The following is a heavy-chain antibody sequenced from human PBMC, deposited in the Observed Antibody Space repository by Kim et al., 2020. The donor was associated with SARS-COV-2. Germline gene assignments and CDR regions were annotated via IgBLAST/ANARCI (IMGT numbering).Heavy chain of an antibody. CDR3: ARGDGHNWYYYGSGSYYRGHWFDP. CDR1: GGSFSGYY. Sequence: SETLSLTCAVYGGSFSGYYWSWIRQPPGKGLEWIGEINHSGSTNYNPSLKSRVTISVDTSKNQFSLKLSSVTAADTAVYYCARGDGHNWYYYGSGSYYRGHWFDPWGQGTLVTVSS. CDR2: INHSGST. J-gene: IGHJ5*02. V-gene: IGHV4-34*01. D-gene: IGHD3-10*01.